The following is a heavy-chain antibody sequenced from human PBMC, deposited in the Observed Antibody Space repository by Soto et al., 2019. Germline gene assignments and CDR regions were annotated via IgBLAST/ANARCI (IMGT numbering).Heavy chain of an antibody. CDR2: ISYDGSNK. Sequence: GGSLRLSCAASGFTFSSYAMHWVRQAPGKGLERVAVISYDGSNKYYADSVKGRFTISRDNSKNTLYLQMNSLRADDTAVYYCVKGEYYYDSSGYYPFDYWGQGTLVTVSS. CDR3: VKGEYYYDSSGYYPFDY. J-gene: IGHJ4*02. D-gene: IGHD3-22*01. V-gene: IGHV3-30-3*01. CDR1: GFTFSSYA.